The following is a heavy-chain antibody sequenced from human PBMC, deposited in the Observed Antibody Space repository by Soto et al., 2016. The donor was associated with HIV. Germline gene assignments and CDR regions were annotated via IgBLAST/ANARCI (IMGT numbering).Heavy chain of an antibody. CDR1: GFTFSNAW. J-gene: IGHJ3*02. Sequence: EVQLVESGGGLVKPGGSLRLSCAASGFTFSNAWMSWVRQAPGKGLEWVGRIKSKTDGGTTDYAAPVKGRFTISRDDSKNTLYLQMNSLKTEDTAVYYCTTDPAWFVDAFDIWGQGTMVTVSS. D-gene: IGHD3-10*01. V-gene: IGHV3-15*01. CDR3: TTDPAWFVDAFDI. CDR2: IKSKTDGGTT.